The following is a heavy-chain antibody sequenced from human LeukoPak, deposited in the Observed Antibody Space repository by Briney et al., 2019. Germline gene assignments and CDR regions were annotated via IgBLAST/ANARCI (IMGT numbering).Heavy chain of an antibody. D-gene: IGHD3-22*01. Sequence: GGSLRLSCAASGFTFSSYAMSWVRQAPGNGLEWVSAISGSGGSTYYADSVKGRFTISRDNSKNTLYLQMNSLRAEDTAVYYCASYAQRYYYDSSGSKTPNWFDPWGQGTLVTVSS. CDR1: GFTFSSYA. CDR2: ISGSGGST. CDR3: ASYAQRYYYDSSGSKTPNWFDP. V-gene: IGHV3-23*01. J-gene: IGHJ5*02.